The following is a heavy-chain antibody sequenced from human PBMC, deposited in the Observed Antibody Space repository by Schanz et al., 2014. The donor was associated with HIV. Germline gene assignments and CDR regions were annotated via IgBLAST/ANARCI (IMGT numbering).Heavy chain of an antibody. CDR3: AKPEYDSSGNSQSHFDY. CDR1: GFTFDSYG. V-gene: IGHV3-23*04. J-gene: IGHJ4*02. CDR2: ISESGGRT. Sequence: VHLVESGGGVVRPGRSLRLSCAASGFTFDSYGMHWVRQAPGKGLEWVSSISESGGRTYYADSVNGRFTISRDNSKNTLYLQMTTLRTEDTAVYYCAKPEYDSSGNSQSHFDYWGQGTLVTVSS. D-gene: IGHD3-22*01.